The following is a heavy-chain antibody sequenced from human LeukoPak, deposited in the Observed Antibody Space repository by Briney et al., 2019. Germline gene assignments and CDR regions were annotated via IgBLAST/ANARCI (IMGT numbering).Heavy chain of an antibody. D-gene: IGHD2-15*01. Sequence: GGSLRLSCAASRFTFNNAWMRWGRQAPGKGLEWVGRIKSKTNDGTTDYAAPVKGRSTISRDDSKNTLYLQMNSLRSEDTAVYYCTTGGSYYYYMDVWGKGTTVTIPS. J-gene: IGHJ6*03. V-gene: IGHV3-15*01. CDR2: IKSKTNDGTT. CDR3: TTGGSYYYYMDV. CDR1: RFTFNNAW.